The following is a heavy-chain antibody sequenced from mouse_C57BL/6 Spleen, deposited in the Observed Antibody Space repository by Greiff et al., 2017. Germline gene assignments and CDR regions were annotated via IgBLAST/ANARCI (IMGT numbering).Heavy chain of an antibody. CDR3: ATGNTQYYFDY. CDR1: GYTFTSYW. D-gene: IGHD5-2*01. CDR2: IDPSDSYT. Sequence: QVQLQQPGAELVKPGASVKLSCKASGYTFTSYWMQWVKQRPGQGLEWIGEIDPSDSYTNYNKKFKGKATLTVDTSSSTAYMQLSSLTSDDSAVYYCATGNTQYYFDYWGQGTTLTVSS. J-gene: IGHJ2*01. V-gene: IGHV1-50*01.